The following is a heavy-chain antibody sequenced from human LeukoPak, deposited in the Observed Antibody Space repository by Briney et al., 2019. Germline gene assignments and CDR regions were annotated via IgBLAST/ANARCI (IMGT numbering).Heavy chain of an antibody. J-gene: IGHJ4*02. V-gene: IGHV4-4*07. CDR3: VGGTYYGGDY. CDR1: GGSIRSYY. CDR2: IYTSGST. Sequence: SETLSLTCTVSGGSIRSYYWNWIRQPAGKGLEYIGRIYTSGSTNYNPSLKSRVTMSVDTSKNQFSLKLSSVTAADTAVYYCVGGTYYGGDYLGQGTLVTVSS. D-gene: IGHD1-26*01.